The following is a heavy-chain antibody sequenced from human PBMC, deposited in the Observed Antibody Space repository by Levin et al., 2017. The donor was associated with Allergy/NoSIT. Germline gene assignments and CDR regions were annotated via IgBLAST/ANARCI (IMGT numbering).Heavy chain of an antibody. V-gene: IGHV3-30*18. Sequence: SCAASGFTFSSSGMHWVRQAPGKGLEWVAVISYDGSNKYYADSVKGRFTISRDNSKNTLYLQMNSLRAEDTAVYYCAKDLGSNWYEAPLLAPNWFDPWGQGTLVTVSS. J-gene: IGHJ5*02. D-gene: IGHD6-13*01. CDR1: GFTFSSSG. CDR3: AKDLGSNWYEAPLLAPNWFDP. CDR2: ISYDGSNK.